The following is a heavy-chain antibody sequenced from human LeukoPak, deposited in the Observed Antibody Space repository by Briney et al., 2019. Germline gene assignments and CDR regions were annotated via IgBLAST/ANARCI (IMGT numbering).Heavy chain of an antibody. D-gene: IGHD5-24*01. CDR1: GGSISIYY. CDR2: IYYSGST. J-gene: IGHJ3*02. CDR3: AAGESDAFDI. Sequence: SETLSLTCTVSGGSISIYYWSWIRQPPGKGLEWIGYIYYSGSTNYNPSLKSRVTISVDTSKNQFSLKLSSVTAADTAVYYCAAGESDAFDIWGQGTMVTVSS. V-gene: IGHV4-59*01.